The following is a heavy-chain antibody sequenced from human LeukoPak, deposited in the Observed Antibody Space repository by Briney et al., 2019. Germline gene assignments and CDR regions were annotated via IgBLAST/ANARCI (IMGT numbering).Heavy chain of an antibody. Sequence: PSETLSLTCTVSGGSISSSSYYWGWVRQPPGKGLEWIGNIYSSGNTYYNASLKSRVTIYIDTSKNQFSLNLSSVTAADTAVYYCAKSGGSGLIDYWGQGTLVTVSS. CDR2: IYSSGNT. CDR3: AKSGGSGLIDY. CDR1: GGSISSSSYY. J-gene: IGHJ4*02. D-gene: IGHD1-26*01. V-gene: IGHV4-39*01.